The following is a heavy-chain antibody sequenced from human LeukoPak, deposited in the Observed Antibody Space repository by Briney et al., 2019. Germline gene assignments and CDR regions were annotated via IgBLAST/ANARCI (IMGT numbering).Heavy chain of an antibody. Sequence: GGSLRLSCAASGFTFSNYAMSWVRQAPGEGLDWVSAISGSGGNTSCADSVKGRFTISRDDSKNTLYLQMDSLRAEDTAVYYCAKDQYGGNPQYYFDYWGQGTLVTVSS. V-gene: IGHV3-23*01. CDR2: ISGSGGNT. CDR1: GFTFSNYA. J-gene: IGHJ4*02. CDR3: AKDQYGGNPQYYFDY. D-gene: IGHD4-23*01.